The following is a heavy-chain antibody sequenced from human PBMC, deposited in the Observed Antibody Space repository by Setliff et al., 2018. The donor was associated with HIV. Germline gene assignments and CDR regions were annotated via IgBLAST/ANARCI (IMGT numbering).Heavy chain of an antibody. Sequence: ASVKVSCKASGYTFTTYAINWVRQAPGQGLEWMGRINPNSGGTKYAQKFQSRITIVADKLTNTAYMELSSLRSDDTAIYYCARDRGWELSHPPFFDSWGQGTLVTVSS. V-gene: IGHV1-2*06. J-gene: IGHJ4*02. CDR1: GYTFTTYA. CDR2: INPNSGGT. D-gene: IGHD1-7*01. CDR3: ARDRGWELSHPPFFDS.